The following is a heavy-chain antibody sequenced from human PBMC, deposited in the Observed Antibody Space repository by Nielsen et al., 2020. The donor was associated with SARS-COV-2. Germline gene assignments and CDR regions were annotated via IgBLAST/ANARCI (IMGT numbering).Heavy chain of an antibody. J-gene: IGHJ2*01. D-gene: IGHD3-3*01. CDR3: ARDINHYDFWSGYYTGWYFDL. V-gene: IGHV1-69*13. Sequence: SVKVSCKASGGTFSSYAISWVRQAPGQGLEWMGGIIPIFGTANYAQKFQGRVTITADESTSTAYMELSSLRSEDTAVYYCARDINHYDFWSGYYTGWYFDLWGRGTLVTVSS. CDR1: GGTFSSYA. CDR2: IIPIFGTA.